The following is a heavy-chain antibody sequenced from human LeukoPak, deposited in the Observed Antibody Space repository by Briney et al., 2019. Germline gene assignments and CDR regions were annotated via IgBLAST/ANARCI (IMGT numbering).Heavy chain of an antibody. D-gene: IGHD5-12*01. CDR1: GYSFTSYW. J-gene: IGHJ4*02. CDR2: IYPGDSDT. Sequence: GESLKISCKGSGYSFTSYWIGWVRQMPGKGLEWMGVIYPGDSDTRYSPSFQGQATISADKSISTAYLQWSSLKASDTAMYYCARRDFFNGYETDYWGQGTLVTVSS. V-gene: IGHV5-51*01. CDR3: ARRDFFNGYETDY.